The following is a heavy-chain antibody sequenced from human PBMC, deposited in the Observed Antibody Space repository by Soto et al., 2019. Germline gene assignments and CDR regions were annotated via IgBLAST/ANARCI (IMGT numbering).Heavy chain of an antibody. D-gene: IGHD1-7*01. V-gene: IGHV1-2*04. CDR3: ARGGGLTATEGVGNYYYYMDV. J-gene: IGHJ6*03. CDR1: GYTFTGYY. Sequence: VKVSCKASGYTFTGYYMHWVRQAPGQGLEWMGWINPNSGGTNYAQKFQGWVTMTRDTSISTAYMELSRLRSDDPAVYFCARGGGLTATEGVGNYYYYMDVWGKGTTVTVSS. CDR2: INPNSGGT.